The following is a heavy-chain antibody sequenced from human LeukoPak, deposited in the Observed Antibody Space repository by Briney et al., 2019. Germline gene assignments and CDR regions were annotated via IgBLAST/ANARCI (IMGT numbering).Heavy chain of an antibody. CDR2: ISSSSSTI. D-gene: IGHD1-26*01. V-gene: IGHV3-48*01. Sequence: GGSLRLSCAASGFTFSSYSMNWVRQAPGKGLEWASYISSSSSTIYYADSVKGRFTISRDNAKNSLYLQMNSLRAEDTAVYYCARGAGARWFDPWGQGTLVTVSS. CDR1: GFTFSSYS. CDR3: ARGAGARWFDP. J-gene: IGHJ5*02.